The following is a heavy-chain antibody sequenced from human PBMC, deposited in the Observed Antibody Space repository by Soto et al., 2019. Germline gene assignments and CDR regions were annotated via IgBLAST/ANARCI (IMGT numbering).Heavy chain of an antibody. CDR1: GSTFDDNA. V-gene: IGHV3-9*01. D-gene: IGHD2-2*01. J-gene: IGHJ5*02. Sequence: GGSLRLSCAVSGSTFDDNAMHWVRQAPEKGLEWVSGINWKSDIGYADSVKGRFTISRDNAKNTLHLEMNSLRAEDTAVYYCVRDGHCITTSCYGNWFDPWGQGTLVTVS. CDR2: INWKSDI. CDR3: VRDGHCITTSCYGNWFDP.